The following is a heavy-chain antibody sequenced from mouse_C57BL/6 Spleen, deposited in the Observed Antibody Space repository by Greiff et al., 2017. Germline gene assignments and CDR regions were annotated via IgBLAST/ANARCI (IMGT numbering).Heavy chain of an antibody. V-gene: IGHV1-7*01. CDR2: INPSSGYT. Sequence: QVQLQQSGAELAKPGASVKLSCKASGYTFTSYWMHWVKQRPGQGLEWIGYINPSSGYTKYNQKFKDKATLTADKSSSTAYMQLSSLSYEDSAVYYCASEDYYGSSDGGTRFDDWGQGTTLTVSS. D-gene: IGHD1-1*01. J-gene: IGHJ2*01. CDR3: ASEDYYGSSDGGTRFDD. CDR1: GYTFTSYW.